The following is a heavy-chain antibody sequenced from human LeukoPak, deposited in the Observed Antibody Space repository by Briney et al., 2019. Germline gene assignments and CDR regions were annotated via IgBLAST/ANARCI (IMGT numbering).Heavy chain of an antibody. D-gene: IGHD5-12*01. CDR2: INHSGST. J-gene: IGHJ4*02. CDR3: ASRWLRQGDY. V-gene: IGHV4-34*01. Sequence: SETLSLTCAVYGGSFSGYYWSWIRQPPGKGLEWIGEINHSGSTNYNPSLKSRVTMSVDTSKNQFSLKLSSVTAADTAVYYCASRWLRQGDYWGQGTLVTVSS. CDR1: GGSFSGYY.